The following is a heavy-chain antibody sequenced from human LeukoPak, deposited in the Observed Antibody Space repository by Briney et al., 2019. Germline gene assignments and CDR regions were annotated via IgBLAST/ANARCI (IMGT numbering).Heavy chain of an antibody. CDR3: ARVIGYCSSTSCYGRGWFDP. Sequence: ASVKVSCKASGYTFTSYGISWVRQAPGQGLEWMGWISAYNGNTNYAQKLQGRVTMTTDTSTSTAYMELRSLRSDDTAVYYCARVIGYCSSTSCYGRGWFDPWGQGTLVTVS. CDR1: GYTFTSYG. J-gene: IGHJ5*02. V-gene: IGHV1-18*01. CDR2: ISAYNGNT. D-gene: IGHD2-2*01.